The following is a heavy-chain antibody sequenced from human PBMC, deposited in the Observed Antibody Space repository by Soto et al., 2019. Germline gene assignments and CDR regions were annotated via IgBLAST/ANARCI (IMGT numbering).Heavy chain of an antibody. J-gene: IGHJ4*02. D-gene: IGHD6-19*01. CDR3: ARDMDGSGWYFNLDY. Sequence: EVQLVESGGDLIQPGGSLRLSCAASGFSITNNYMTWVRQAPGKGLEWVSLIDGGGDTYYADSVKGRFTLSRDISKNILYLQMNSLRAEDTAVYYCARDMDGSGWYFNLDYWGQGTLVTVSS. V-gene: IGHV3-53*01. CDR1: GFSITNNY. CDR2: IDGGGDT.